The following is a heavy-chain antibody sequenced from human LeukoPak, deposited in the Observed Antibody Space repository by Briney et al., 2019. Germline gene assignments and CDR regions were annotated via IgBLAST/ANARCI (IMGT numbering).Heavy chain of an antibody. CDR1: GGSISSSSYY. Sequence: TSETLSLTCTVSGGSISSSSYYWGWIRQPPGKGLEWIGSIYYSGSTYYNPSLKSRVTISVDTSKNQFSLKLSSVTAADTAVYYCARHPSYYDFWDARPYFDYWGQGTLVTVSS. J-gene: IGHJ4*02. V-gene: IGHV4-39*01. CDR2: IYYSGST. CDR3: ARHPSYYDFWDARPYFDY. D-gene: IGHD3-3*01.